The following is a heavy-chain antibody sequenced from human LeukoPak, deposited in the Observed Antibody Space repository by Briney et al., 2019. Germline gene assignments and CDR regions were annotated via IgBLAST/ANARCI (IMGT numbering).Heavy chain of an antibody. J-gene: IGHJ3*02. Sequence: GGSLRLSCAASGFTFSSYAMSWVRQAPGKGLEWVSAISGSGGSTYYADSVKGRFTISRENAKNSLCLQMKNVRAGDTAVYYCARSSGALENAFDIWGQGTMVTVSS. V-gene: IGHV3-23*01. CDR2: ISGSGGST. D-gene: IGHD3-16*02. CDR3: ARSSGALENAFDI. CDR1: GFTFSSYA.